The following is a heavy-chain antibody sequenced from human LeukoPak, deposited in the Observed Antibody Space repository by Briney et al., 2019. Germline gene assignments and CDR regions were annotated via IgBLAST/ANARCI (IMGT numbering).Heavy chain of an antibody. Sequence: RASVKVSCKASGGTFSSYAISWVRQAPGQGLEWMGGIIPIFGTANYAQKFQGRVTITTDESASTAYMELSSLRSEDTAVYYCARCPHYDFWSGYFDYWGQGTLVTVSS. CDR3: ARCPHYDFWSGYFDY. D-gene: IGHD3-3*01. CDR1: GGTFSSYA. J-gene: IGHJ4*02. V-gene: IGHV1-69*05. CDR2: IIPIFGTA.